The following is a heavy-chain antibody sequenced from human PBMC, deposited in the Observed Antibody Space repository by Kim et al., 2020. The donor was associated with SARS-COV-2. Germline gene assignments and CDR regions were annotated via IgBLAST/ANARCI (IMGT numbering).Heavy chain of an antibody. V-gene: IGHV4-39*01. Sequence: SETLSLTCTVSGGSISSSSYYWGWIRQPPGKGLEWIGSIYYSGSTYYNPSLKSRVTISVDTSKNQFSLKLSSVTAADTAVYYCARHIPYNPFYWGQGTLVTVSS. CDR2: IYYSGST. D-gene: IGHD1-1*01. CDR3: ARHIPYNPFY. CDR1: GGSISSSSYY. J-gene: IGHJ4*02.